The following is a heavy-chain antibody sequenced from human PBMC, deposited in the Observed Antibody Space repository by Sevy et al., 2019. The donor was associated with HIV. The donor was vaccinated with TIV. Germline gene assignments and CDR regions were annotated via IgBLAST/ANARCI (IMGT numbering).Heavy chain of an antibody. CDR2: ISSSGSSI. CDR3: TRNGGTFDNGFDP. Sequence: GSLRLSCTASGFTFSSYDMNWVRQAPGKGLEWVSKISSSGSSIYYADSVKGRFTISRDNAKNSLNLQMNSLRAEDTAVYYCTRNGGTFDNGFDPWGQGTLVTVSS. V-gene: IGHV3-48*03. CDR1: GFTFSSYD. D-gene: IGHD3-16*01. J-gene: IGHJ5*02.